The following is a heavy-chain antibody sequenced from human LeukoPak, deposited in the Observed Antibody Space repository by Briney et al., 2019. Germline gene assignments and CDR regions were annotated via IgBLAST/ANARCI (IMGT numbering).Heavy chain of an antibody. CDR3: ARYASGSYYWFDP. CDR1: GVSISSTSYH. J-gene: IGHJ5*02. Sequence: SETLSLTCTVSGVSISSTSYHWAWLRQPPGKGLEWIATVYYTGSAYYNPSLKSRVTISVDTSKSQFSLKLSSVTTADTALYYCARYASGSYYWFDPWGQGTLVTVSS. V-gene: IGHV4-39*01. CDR2: VYYTGSA. D-gene: IGHD3-10*01.